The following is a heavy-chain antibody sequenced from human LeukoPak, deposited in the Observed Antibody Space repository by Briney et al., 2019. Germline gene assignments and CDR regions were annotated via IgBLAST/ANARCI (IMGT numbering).Heavy chain of an antibody. Sequence: GGTLRLSCAASGFTFTSYGMSWVRQAPGKGLDWVSSITGSGGSTYYADSVKGRFTISRDNSKNTMYLQMNSLRAEDTAVYYCARPDYYVTGGSSPFDYWGQGTLVTVSS. CDR1: GFTFTSYG. CDR3: ARPDYYVTGGSSPFDY. D-gene: IGHD3-10*01. J-gene: IGHJ4*02. CDR2: ITGSGGST. V-gene: IGHV3-23*01.